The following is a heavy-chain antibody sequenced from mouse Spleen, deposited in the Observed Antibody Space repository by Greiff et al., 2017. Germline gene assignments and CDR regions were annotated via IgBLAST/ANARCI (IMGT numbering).Heavy chain of an antibody. J-gene: IGHJ3*01. CDR2: IDPENGDT. CDR3: TKDYGNSWFAY. V-gene: IGHV14-4*01. Sequence: VQLKESGAELVRPGASVKLSCTASGFNIKDDYMHWVKQRPEQGLEWIGWIDPENGDTEYASKFQGKATITADTSSNTAYLQLSSLTSEDTAVYYCTKDYGNSWFAYWGQGTLVTVSA. D-gene: IGHD2-1*01. CDR1: GFNIKDDY.